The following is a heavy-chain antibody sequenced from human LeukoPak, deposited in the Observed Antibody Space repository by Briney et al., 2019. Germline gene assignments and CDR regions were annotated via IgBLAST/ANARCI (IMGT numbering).Heavy chain of an antibody. J-gene: IGHJ4*02. CDR2: ISAYNGNT. Sequence: ASVKVSCKASGYTFTSYGISWVRQAPGQGLEWMGWISAYNGNTNYAQKLQGRVTMTTDTSTSTAYMELRSLRSDDTAVYYCARSLMVRGVPTYFDYWGQGTLVTVSS. D-gene: IGHD3-10*01. CDR1: GYTFTSYG. CDR3: ARSLMVRGVPTYFDY. V-gene: IGHV1-18*01.